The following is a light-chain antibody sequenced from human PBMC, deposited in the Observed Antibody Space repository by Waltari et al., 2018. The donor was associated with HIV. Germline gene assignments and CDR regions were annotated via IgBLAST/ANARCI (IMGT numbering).Light chain of an antibody. CDR1: KLGDKY. V-gene: IGLV3-1*01. J-gene: IGLJ2*01. CDR3: QAWDSSAVV. CDR2: QDN. Sequence: SSELTQPPSVSVSPGQTASITCSGDKLGDKYVCWYQQKPGQSLLLVIYQDNMRPSGIPERFSGSNSGNTATLTISGTQAMDEADYYCQAWDSSAVVFGGGTKLTVL.